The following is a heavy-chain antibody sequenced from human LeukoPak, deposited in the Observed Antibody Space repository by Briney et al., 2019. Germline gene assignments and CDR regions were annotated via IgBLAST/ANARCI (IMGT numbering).Heavy chain of an antibody. CDR3: ATGGGLGTVRYFDY. V-gene: IGHV1-24*01. Sequence: APVKVSCKVSGYTLTELSMHWVRQAPGKGLEWMGGFDPEDGETIYAQKFQGRVTMTEDTSTDTAYMELSSLRSEDTAVYYCATGGGLGTVRYFDYWGQGTLVTVSS. CDR1: GYTLTELS. CDR2: FDPEDGET. J-gene: IGHJ4*02. D-gene: IGHD4-17*01.